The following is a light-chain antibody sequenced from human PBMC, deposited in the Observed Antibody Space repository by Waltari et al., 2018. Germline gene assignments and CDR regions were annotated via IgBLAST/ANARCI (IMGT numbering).Light chain of an antibody. CDR3: QQYNIWPWT. V-gene: IGKV3-15*01. J-gene: IGKJ1*01. CDR2: RAS. Sequence: ELVMTQSPATLSVSPGERASLSCRASQSSSTSLAWYQQTPGQAPRLLIYRASTRAAGIPDRFSGSGSGTEFTLTISSLQSKDSAIYYCQQYNIWPWTFGQGTKVDIK. CDR1: QSSSTS.